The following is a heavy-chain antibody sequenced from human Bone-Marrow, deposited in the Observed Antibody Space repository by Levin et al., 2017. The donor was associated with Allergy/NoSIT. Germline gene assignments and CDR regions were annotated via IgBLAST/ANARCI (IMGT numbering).Heavy chain of an antibody. CDR1: GYTFTDFY. CDR2: INPNSGGT. J-gene: IGHJ4*02. Sequence: GASVKVSCKTSGYTFTDFYIHWVRQAPGQGLEWLGWINPNSGGTKYAQRFQGRVTMTRDTSISTAYMDLSRLRSDDTAVYYCARDPPYSSSCLNYWGQGTLVTVSS. D-gene: IGHD6-13*01. CDR3: ARDPPYSSSCLNY. V-gene: IGHV1-2*02.